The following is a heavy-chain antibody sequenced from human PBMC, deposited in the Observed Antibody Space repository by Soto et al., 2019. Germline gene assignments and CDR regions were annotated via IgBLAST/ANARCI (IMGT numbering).Heavy chain of an antibody. CDR1: GFPFSSYA. Sequence: GVSLRLSCVAPGFPFSSYAMSWVRQTPGKGLEWVSGISGSGGRTYYADSVKGRFTISRDNSNNTLSLQMHILRVEDTAVYFCAKGGYYSLFDIWGQGTMVTVSS. CDR2: ISGSGGRT. D-gene: IGHD3-16*01. CDR3: AKGGYYSLFDI. J-gene: IGHJ3*02. V-gene: IGHV3-23*01.